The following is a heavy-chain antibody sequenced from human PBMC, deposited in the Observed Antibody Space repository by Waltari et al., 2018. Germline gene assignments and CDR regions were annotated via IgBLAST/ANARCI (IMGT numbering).Heavy chain of an antibody. CDR1: GDSITNHLSY. V-gene: IGHV4-39*01. CDR2: FYYGGNT. Sequence: QLQVQESGPGLVKPPEPLSITCTVSGDSITNHLSYWGWIRQPPGKGLEWIGIFYYGGNTYYNPSLKSRVTISVDASKNQFSLEVTSVTAADTAVYYCARFCSNTICYATVDYWGQGTLVTVSS. CDR3: ARFCSNTICYATVDY. J-gene: IGHJ4*02. D-gene: IGHD2-2*01.